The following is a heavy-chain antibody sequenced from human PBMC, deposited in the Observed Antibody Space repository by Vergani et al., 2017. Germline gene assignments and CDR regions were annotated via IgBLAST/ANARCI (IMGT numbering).Heavy chain of an antibody. J-gene: IGHJ4*02. Sequence: EVQLVQSGAEVKKPGESLRISCKGSGYSFTSYWISWVRQMPGKGLEWMGRIDPSDSYTNYSPSFQGHVTISADKSISTAYLQWSSLKASDTAMYYCARSQKRESLYYYDSSGYPLWGQGTLVTVSS. D-gene: IGHD3-22*01. CDR1: GYSFTSYW. CDR2: IDPSDSYT. CDR3: ARSQKRESLYYYDSSGYPL. V-gene: IGHV5-10-1*01.